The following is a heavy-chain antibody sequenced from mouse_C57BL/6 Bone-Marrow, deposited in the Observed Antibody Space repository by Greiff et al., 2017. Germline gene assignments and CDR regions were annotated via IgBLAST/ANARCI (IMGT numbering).Heavy chain of an antibody. J-gene: IGHJ2*01. Sequence: VQLQESGAELVRPGASVTLSCKASGYTFTDYEMHWVQQTPVHGLEWIGAIDPETGGTAYNQKFKGKAILTADKSSSTAYMQLRSLTSEDSAVYYGSSCYCGYPAYFDDWGKGTTVTVSA. V-gene: IGHV1-15*01. CDR1: GYTFTDYE. CDR3: SSCYCGYPAYFDD. D-gene: IGHD2-2*01. CDR2: IDPETGGT.